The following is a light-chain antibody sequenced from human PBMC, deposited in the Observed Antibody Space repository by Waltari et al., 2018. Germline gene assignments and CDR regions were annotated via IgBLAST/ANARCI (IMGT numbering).Light chain of an antibody. CDR3: QQRFSWPPT. CDR1: ESVSNS. CDR2: EAS. V-gene: IGKV3-11*01. Sequence: VVTQSPATLSLSQGERATLPCTASESVSNSLAWYQQKPGQGPRLLIYEASNRATGIPARFSGSGSGTDFTLTINNVEPEDFALYFCQQRFSWPPTFGGGTKVDI. J-gene: IGKJ4*01.